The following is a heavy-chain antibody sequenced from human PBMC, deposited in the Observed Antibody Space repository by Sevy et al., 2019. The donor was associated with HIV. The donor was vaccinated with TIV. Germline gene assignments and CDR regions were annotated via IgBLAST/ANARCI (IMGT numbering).Heavy chain of an antibody. V-gene: IGHV1-2*02. D-gene: IGHD3-10*01. J-gene: IGHJ4*02. CDR3: ARSVYGSGTYLNDY. CDR1: GYYFTGYY. Sequence: ASVKVSCKASGYYFTGYYVHWVRQAPGQGLEWMGWINPNGGGTNIGQKFHGRVTMSRDTSITTAYMELTRLRSNDAGVYFCARSVYGSGTYLNDYWGQGTLVTVSS. CDR2: INPNGGGT.